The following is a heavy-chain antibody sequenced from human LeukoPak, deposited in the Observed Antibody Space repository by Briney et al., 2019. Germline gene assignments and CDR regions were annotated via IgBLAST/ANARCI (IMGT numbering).Heavy chain of an antibody. CDR2: ISSSGSTI. CDR1: GFTFSSYE. D-gene: IGHD6-19*01. V-gene: IGHV3-48*03. CDR3: ARDNKGWLEGEGMDV. J-gene: IGHJ6*02. Sequence: PGGSLSLSCAACGFTFSSYEMNWVRQARCKGLEWVSYISSSGSTIYYAASVKGRFTISRDNAKNSLYLQMNSLRAEDTAVYYCARDNKGWLEGEGMDVWGQGTTVTVSS.